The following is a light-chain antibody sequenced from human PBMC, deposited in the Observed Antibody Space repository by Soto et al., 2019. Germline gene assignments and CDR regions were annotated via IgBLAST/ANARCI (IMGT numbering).Light chain of an antibody. J-gene: IGKJ1*01. CDR3: QQYKTYWT. Sequence: DTQMTQSPSTLSASVGERVTITCRASQSISSWLAWYQEKPGKAPKLLIYKASSLESGVPSRFSGSGSGTEFTLTISSLRPDDFATYYCQQYKTYWTFGQGTKVEIK. V-gene: IGKV1-5*03. CDR1: QSISSW. CDR2: KAS.